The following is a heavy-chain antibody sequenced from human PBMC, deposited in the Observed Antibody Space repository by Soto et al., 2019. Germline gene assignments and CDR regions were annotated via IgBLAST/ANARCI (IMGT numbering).Heavy chain of an antibody. D-gene: IGHD3-16*01. CDR1: GYTFTSYG. CDR3: ARVRRYDYVWGRNYYLDY. J-gene: IGHJ4*02. CDR2: ISAYNGNT. V-gene: IGHV1-18*01. Sequence: ASVKVSCKASGYTFTSYGTSWVRQAPGQGPEWMGWISAYNGNTNYAQKLQGRVTMTTDTSTSTAYMELSSLRSEDTAVHYCARVRRYDYVWGRNYYLDYWGQGTLVTVSS.